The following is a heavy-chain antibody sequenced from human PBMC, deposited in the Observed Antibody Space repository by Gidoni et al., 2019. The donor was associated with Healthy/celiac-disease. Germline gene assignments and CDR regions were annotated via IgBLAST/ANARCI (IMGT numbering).Heavy chain of an antibody. V-gene: IGHV3-49*04. CDR2: IGSKAYGGTT. D-gene: IGHD6-6*01. J-gene: IGHJ5*02. Sequence: EVQLVESGGGLVQRGRSLRLSCTASGFTFGDYARSWVRQAPGKGLEWVGCIGSKAYGGTTEYAASVKGRFTISRDDSKSIAYLQMNRLKPEDTAVYYCTRAGRGSSSSGFWFDPWGQGTLVTVSS. CDR1: GFTFGDYA. CDR3: TRAGRGSSSSGFWFDP.